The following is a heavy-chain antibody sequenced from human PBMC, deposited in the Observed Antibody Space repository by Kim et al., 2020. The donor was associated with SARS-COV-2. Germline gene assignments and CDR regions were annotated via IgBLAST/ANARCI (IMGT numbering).Heavy chain of an antibody. Sequence: SETLSLTCTVSGGSISSGDSYWIWIRQPPGKGLEWIANIYYSGSTYYNPSLKSRVTISVDTSKNQFSLKLSSVTAADTAVYYCARDQCLLGGMVDAFEV. CDR3: ARDQCLLGGMVDAFEV. V-gene: IGHV4-30-4*01. CDR1: GGSISSGDSY. J-gene: IGHJ3*01. D-gene: IGHD2-15*01. CDR2: IYYSGST.